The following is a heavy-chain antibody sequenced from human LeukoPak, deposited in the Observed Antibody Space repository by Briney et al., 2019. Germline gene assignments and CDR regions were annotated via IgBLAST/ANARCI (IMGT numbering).Heavy chain of an antibody. V-gene: IGHV3-7*04. D-gene: IGHD5-24*01. CDR2: IKQDGSET. CDR3: ARGDGYYYNFDD. J-gene: IGHJ4*02. Sequence: GGSLRLSCAASGFTFSTYSMSWLRQAPGKGLEWVGNIKQDGSETESVDSVKGRFTISRDNAKNSLYLQLNSLRAEDTAVYYCARGDGYYYNFDDWGQGTLVTVSS. CDR1: GFTFSTYS.